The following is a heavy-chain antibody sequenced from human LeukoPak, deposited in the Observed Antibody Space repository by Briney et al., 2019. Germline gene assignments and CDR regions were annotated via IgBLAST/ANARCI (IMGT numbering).Heavy chain of an antibody. D-gene: IGHD2-21*02. J-gene: IGHJ4*02. V-gene: IGHV3-30-3*01. CDR3: AKGDGEARGKDY. Sequence: PGRSLRLSCAASGFTFSSYAMHWVRQAPGKGLEWVAVISYDGSNKYYADSVKGRFTISRDNSKNTLYLQMNSLRAEDTAVYYCAKGDGEARGKDYWGRGTLVTVSS. CDR1: GFTFSSYA. CDR2: ISYDGSNK.